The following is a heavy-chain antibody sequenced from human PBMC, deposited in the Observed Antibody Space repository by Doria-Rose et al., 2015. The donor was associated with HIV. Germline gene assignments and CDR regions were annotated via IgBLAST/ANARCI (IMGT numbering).Heavy chain of an antibody. Sequence: QESGPGLVKPSETLSLTCSVSGASVSSRGYYWNWIRQVPGKGLESLGYTYYTGTSDYSPSLKSRLNMAVDTSKNQFSLKLSFVTVADTAVYYCARMGSYRELDYWGQGALVIVPA. CDR1: GASVSSRGYY. CDR3: ARMGSYRELDY. J-gene: IGHJ4*02. CDR2: TYYTGTS. D-gene: IGHD3-3*01. V-gene: IGHV4-31*03.